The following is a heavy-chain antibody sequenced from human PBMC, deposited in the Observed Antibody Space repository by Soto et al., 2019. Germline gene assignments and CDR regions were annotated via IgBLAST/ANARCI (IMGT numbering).Heavy chain of an antibody. D-gene: IGHD3-3*01. CDR1: GGTFSSYA. J-gene: IGHJ6*02. Sequence: QVQLVQSGAEVKKPGSSVKVSCKASGGTFSSYAISWVRQAPGQGLEWMGGIIPIFGTANYAQKFQGRVTITADKSTSTAYMELSSLRSEDTAVYYCARDPYDFWSGYQYYYGMDVWGQGTMVTVSS. CDR3: ARDPYDFWSGYQYYYGMDV. V-gene: IGHV1-69*06. CDR2: IIPIFGTA.